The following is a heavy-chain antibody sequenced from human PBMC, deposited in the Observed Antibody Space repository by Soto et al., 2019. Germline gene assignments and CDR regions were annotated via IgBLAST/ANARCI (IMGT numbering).Heavy chain of an antibody. Sequence: PGGSLRLSCVVSGFTFSSFEMTWVRQAPGKGLEWVSYITSGGTTYYADSVKGRFTISRDNAKNALYLQMNSLRAEDTAVYYCARVMYATWSSFDYWGQGTLVTVSS. CDR2: ITSGGTT. J-gene: IGHJ4*02. V-gene: IGHV3-48*03. D-gene: IGHD2-8*01. CDR1: GFTFSSFE. CDR3: ARVMYATWSSFDY.